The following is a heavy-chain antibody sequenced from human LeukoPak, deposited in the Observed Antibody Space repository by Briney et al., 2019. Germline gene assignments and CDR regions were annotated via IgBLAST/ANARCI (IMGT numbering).Heavy chain of an antibody. CDR1: GYTFTGYY. D-gene: IGHD6-19*01. CDR3: ARHSSPEYYFDY. J-gene: IGHJ4*02. CDR2: INPNGGAT. Sequence: GASVKVSCKASGYTFTGYYMHWVRPAPGQGREWMGWINPNGGATNYAQKFQGRVTMTRDTSISTDYMELSRLRSDDTAVYYCARHSSPEYYFDYWGQGTLVTVSS. V-gene: IGHV1-2*02.